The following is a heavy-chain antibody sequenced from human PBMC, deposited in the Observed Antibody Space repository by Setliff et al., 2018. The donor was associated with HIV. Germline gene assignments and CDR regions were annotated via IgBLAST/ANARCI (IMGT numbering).Heavy chain of an antibody. V-gene: IGHV7-4-1*02. Sequence: ASVKVSCKASAGTFTNCLINWVRQAPGQGLEWMGWINTVTGNPTYAQGFTRRFVFSLDTSVSTAYLQISSLKAEDSAVYYCARRMEMTPIGYWGQGTLVTVSS. CDR3: ARRMEMTPIGY. D-gene: IGHD2-15*01. CDR1: AGTFTNCL. J-gene: IGHJ4*02. CDR2: INTVTGNP.